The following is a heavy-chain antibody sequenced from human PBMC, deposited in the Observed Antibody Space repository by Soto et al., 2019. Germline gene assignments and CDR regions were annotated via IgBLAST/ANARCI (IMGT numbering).Heavy chain of an antibody. CDR1: GFTFSSYG. CDR2: IYSSGRT. CDR3: AKEWVYDSSGWSLDY. D-gene: IGHD3-22*01. Sequence: GGSLRLSCAASGFTFSSYGMHWVRQAPGKGLEWVSTIYSSGRTFYADSVKGRFTISRDNSKNTLYLQMNSLRAEDTAVYYCAKEWVYDSSGWSLDYWGQGTLVTVSS. V-gene: IGHV3-NL1*01. J-gene: IGHJ4*02.